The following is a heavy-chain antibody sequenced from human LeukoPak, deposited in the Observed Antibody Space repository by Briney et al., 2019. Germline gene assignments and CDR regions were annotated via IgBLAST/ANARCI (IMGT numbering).Heavy chain of an antibody. J-gene: IGHJ4*02. CDR1: GFTFSSYS. Sequence: GGSLRLSCAASGFTFSSYSMNWVRQAPGKGLEWVPSISSSSSYIYYADSVKGRFTISRDNAKNSLYLQMNSLRAEDTAVYYCARAHPDYAADYWGQGTLVTVSS. CDR3: ARAHPDYAADY. CDR2: ISSSSSYI. V-gene: IGHV3-21*01. D-gene: IGHD4-17*01.